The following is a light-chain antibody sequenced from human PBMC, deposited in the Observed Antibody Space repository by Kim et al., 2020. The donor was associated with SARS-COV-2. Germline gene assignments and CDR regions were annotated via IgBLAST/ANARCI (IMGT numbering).Light chain of an antibody. CDR3: CSYVGSYTSYV. V-gene: IGLV2-11*01. J-gene: IGLJ1*01. CDR2: DVS. Sequence: SVTISSTGTGSDVGGYNYVSWYQQHPGKAPKLMIYDVSKRPSGVPDRFSGSKSGNTASLTISGLQAEDEADYYCCSYVGSYTSYVFGTGTKVTVL. CDR1: GSDVGGYNY.